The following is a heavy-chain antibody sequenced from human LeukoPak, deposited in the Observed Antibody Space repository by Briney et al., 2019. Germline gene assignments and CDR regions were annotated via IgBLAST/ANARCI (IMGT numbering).Heavy chain of an antibody. J-gene: IGHJ4*02. D-gene: IGHD2-21*02. Sequence: ASVKVSCKASGYSFTGHYIHWVRQAPGPGLEWMGWIRPDSGGTKYLQKFQGRVTMTRDTSIGTAFMELTRLTSDDTAVYYCARASYCGGDCYHSFDYWGQGTLVTVSS. CDR3: ARASYCGGDCYHSFDY. CDR2: IRPDSGGT. CDR1: GYSFTGHY. V-gene: IGHV1-2*02.